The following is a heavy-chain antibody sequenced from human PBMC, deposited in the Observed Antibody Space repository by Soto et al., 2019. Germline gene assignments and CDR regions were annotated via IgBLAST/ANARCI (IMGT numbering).Heavy chain of an antibody. CDR2: IIPIFGTA. V-gene: IGHV1-69*12. Sequence: QVQLVQSGAEVKKPGSSVKVSCKASGGTFSSYAISWVRQAPGQGLEWMGGIIPIFGTANYAQRFQGRVTITADESTSTAYMELSSLRSEDTAVYYCARGYPYYDFWSGYSMEDYYGMDVWGQGTTVTVSS. CDR3: ARGYPYYDFWSGYSMEDYYGMDV. J-gene: IGHJ6*02. CDR1: GGTFSSYA. D-gene: IGHD3-3*01.